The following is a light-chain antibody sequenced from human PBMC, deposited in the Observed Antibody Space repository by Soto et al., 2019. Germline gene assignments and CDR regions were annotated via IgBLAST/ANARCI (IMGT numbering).Light chain of an antibody. V-gene: IGLV4-69*01. J-gene: IGLJ3*02. CDR3: QTWGTGIQGV. CDR2: LNSDGSY. Sequence: QLVLTQSPSASASLGASVKLTCTLSSGHSSYAIAWHQQQPEKGPRYLMKLNSDGSYSKGDGIPDRFSGSSSGAERYLTISSLQSEDEADYYCQTWGTGIQGVFGGGTKLTVL. CDR1: SGHSSYA.